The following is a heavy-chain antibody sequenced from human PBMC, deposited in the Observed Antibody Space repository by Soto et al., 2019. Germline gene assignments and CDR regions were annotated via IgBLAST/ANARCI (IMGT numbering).Heavy chain of an antibody. D-gene: IGHD2-2*01. V-gene: IGHV6-1*01. Sequence: SQTLSLTCAISGDSVSSNSAAWNWIRQSPSRGLEWLGRTYYRSKWYNDYAVSVKSRITINPDTSKNQFSLQLNSVTPEDTAVYYCARERDCSSTSCSPAYYYYGMVDWGQGTTVTVSS. J-gene: IGHJ6*02. CDR3: ARERDCSSTSCSPAYYYYGMVD. CDR2: TYYRSKWYN. CDR1: GDSVSSNSAA.